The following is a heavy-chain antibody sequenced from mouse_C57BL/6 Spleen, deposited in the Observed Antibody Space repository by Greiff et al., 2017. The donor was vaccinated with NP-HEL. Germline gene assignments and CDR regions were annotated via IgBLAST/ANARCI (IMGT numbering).Heavy chain of an antibody. V-gene: IGHV1-22*01. CDR3: AIPAYYSNYSWFAY. CDR2: INPNNGGT. CDR1: GYTFTDYN. Sequence: EVKLMESGPELVKPGASVKMSCKASGYTFTDYNMHWVKQSHGKSLEWIGYINPNNGGTSYNQKFKGKATLTVNKSSSTAYMELRSLTSEDSAVYYCAIPAYYSNYSWFAYWGQGTLVTVSA. D-gene: IGHD2-5*01. J-gene: IGHJ3*01.